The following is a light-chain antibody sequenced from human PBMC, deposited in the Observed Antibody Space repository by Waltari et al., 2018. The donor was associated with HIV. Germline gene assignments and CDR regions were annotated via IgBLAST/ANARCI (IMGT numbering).Light chain of an antibody. CDR1: SNNVGNQG. V-gene: IGLV10-54*04. J-gene: IGLJ3*02. Sequence: QAGLTQPPSVSKGMRQTATLTCTGNSNNVGNQGAAWLQQHQGHPPKLLSYRDNKRPSGISERVSASMSGNTAYLTITGVQPEDEADYFCATGDISLSAGVCGGGTTLTVL. CDR2: RDN. CDR3: ATGDISLSAGV.